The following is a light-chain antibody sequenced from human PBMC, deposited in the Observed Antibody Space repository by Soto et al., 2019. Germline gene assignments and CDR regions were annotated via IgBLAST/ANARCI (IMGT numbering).Light chain of an antibody. CDR2: GAS. V-gene: IGKV3-20*01. J-gene: IGKJ1*01. Sequence: EIVLMQSPGTLSLSPGERATLSCRASQSVSSSLAWYQQKLGQAPRLLIYGASSRATDSSDRFSGSGSGTDFTLTISRLEPEDFAMYYCQQYGTSPRTFGQGTKV. CDR1: QSVSSS. CDR3: QQYGTSPRT.